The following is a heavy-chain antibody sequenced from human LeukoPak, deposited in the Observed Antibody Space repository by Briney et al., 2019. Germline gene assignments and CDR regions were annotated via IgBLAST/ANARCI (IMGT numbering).Heavy chain of an antibody. CDR1: GYTFTSYG. CDR3: ARTTWRQLWPTGYYYFDY. CDR2: ISAYNCNT. Sequence: GASLKVSCKASGYTFTSYGISWVRQAPGQGLEWMGWISAYNCNTNYAQKLQGRVTMTTDRSTSTAYMELRSLRSDDTAVYYCARTTWRQLWPTGYYYFDYWGQGTLVTVSS. J-gene: IGHJ4*02. D-gene: IGHD5-18*01. V-gene: IGHV1-18*01.